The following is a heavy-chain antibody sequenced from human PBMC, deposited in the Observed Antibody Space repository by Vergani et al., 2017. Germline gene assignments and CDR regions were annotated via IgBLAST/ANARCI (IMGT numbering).Heavy chain of an antibody. D-gene: IGHD2-15*01. J-gene: IGHJ4*02. CDR1: GFTVSSNY. V-gene: IGHV3-21*01. CDR3: TVAAIPFDY. CDR2: ISSSSSYI. Sequence: EVQVVETGGGLVQPGGSLRLSCAASGFTVSSNYMSWVRQAPGKGLEWVSSISSSSSYIYYADSVKGRFTISRDNAKNSLYLQMNSLRAEDTAVYYCTVAAIPFDYWGQGTLVTVSS.